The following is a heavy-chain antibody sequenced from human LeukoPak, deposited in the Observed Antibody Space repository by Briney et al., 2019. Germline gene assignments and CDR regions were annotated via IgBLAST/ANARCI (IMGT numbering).Heavy chain of an antibody. D-gene: IGHD6-19*01. Sequence: GASVKVSCKASGYTFTSYGISWVRLAPGQGLEWMGWISPYNGNTNYAQNLQGRVTMTTDTSTSTAYMELRGLRSDDTAVYYCARDLAGIAVTADWGQGTLVTVSS. V-gene: IGHV1-18*01. CDR2: ISPYNGNT. CDR3: ARDLAGIAVTAD. J-gene: IGHJ4*02. CDR1: GYTFTSYG.